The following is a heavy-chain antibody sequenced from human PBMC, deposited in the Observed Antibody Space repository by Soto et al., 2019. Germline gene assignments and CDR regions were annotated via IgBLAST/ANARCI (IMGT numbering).Heavy chain of an antibody. CDR1: GYDFNTNW. CDR2: MHPGDSDT. D-gene: IGHD3-3*01. V-gene: IGHV5-51*01. CDR3: ARRPRDCNKTSCYYADH. J-gene: IGHJ4*02. Sequence: GESLQISCRGSGYDFNTNWFGWVRQLPGRGLEWVGIMHPGDSDTRYNPSLQGHVTLSVDVTVSTAFLQWRSLETSDTGMYFCARRPRDCNKTSCYYADHWGQGTQVTVPS.